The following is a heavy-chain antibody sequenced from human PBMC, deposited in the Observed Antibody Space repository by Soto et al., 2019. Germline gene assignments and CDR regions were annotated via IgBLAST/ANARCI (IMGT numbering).Heavy chain of an antibody. J-gene: IGHJ4*02. Sequence: PGGSLRLSCAASGFTFSSYGMHWVRQAPGKGLEWVAFISYDGSNKYHADSVKGRFTISRDNSKNTLYLQMNSLRAEDTTVYYCAIDRAKADDYLYYWGQGTLVTVS. D-gene: IGHD5-12*01. CDR2: ISYDGSNK. V-gene: IGHV3-30*03. CDR1: GFTFSSYG. CDR3: AIDRAKADDYLYY.